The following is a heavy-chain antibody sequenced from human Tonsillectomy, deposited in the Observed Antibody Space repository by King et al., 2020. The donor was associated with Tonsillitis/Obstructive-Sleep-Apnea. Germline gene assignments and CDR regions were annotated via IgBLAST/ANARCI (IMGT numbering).Heavy chain of an antibody. J-gene: IGHJ4*02. CDR2: IKQDGSEK. V-gene: IGHV3-7*04. Sequence: VQLVESGGGLVQPGGSLRLSCAASGFTFSNYWMSWVRQAPGNGLEWVANIKQDGSEKYYVDSVKGRFTISRDNTKNSLYLQMNSLRAEDTAVYYCARESEAMVQGVTFDYWGQGTLVTVSS. CDR1: GFTFSNYW. D-gene: IGHD3-10*01. CDR3: ARESEAMVQGVTFDY.